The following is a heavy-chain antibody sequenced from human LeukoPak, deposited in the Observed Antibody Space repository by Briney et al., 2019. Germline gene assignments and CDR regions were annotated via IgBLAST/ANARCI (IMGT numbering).Heavy chain of an antibody. Sequence: PGGSLRLSCAASGFTFSSYDMHWVRQATGKGLEWVSAIGTAGDTYYPGSVKGRFTISRENAKNSLYLQMNSLRAGDTAVYYCARGFGELPYDVFDHWGQGTLVTVSS. J-gene: IGHJ4*02. CDR1: GFTFSSYD. CDR3: ARGFGELPYDVFDH. V-gene: IGHV3-13*01. CDR2: IGTAGDT. D-gene: IGHD3-10*01.